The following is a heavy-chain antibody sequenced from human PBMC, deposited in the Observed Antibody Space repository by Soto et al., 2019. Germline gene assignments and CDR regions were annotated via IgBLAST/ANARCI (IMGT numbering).Heavy chain of an antibody. J-gene: IGHJ4*02. Sequence: GGSLRLSCAASGFTFSSYAMSWVRQAPGKGLERVSAISGSGGSTYYADSVKGRFTISRDHSKNTLYLQMNSLRAEDTAVYYCAIDLTVTYYDILTGYYPNNYWGQGTLVTVSS. CDR1: GFTFSSYA. CDR3: AIDLTVTYYDILTGYYPNNY. CDR2: ISGSGGST. D-gene: IGHD3-9*01. V-gene: IGHV3-23*01.